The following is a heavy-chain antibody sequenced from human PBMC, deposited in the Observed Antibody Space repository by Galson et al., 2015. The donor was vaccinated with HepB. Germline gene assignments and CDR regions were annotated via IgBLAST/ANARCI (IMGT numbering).Heavy chain of an antibody. D-gene: IGHD3-16*01. CDR1: GFTVSSNY. J-gene: IGHJ6*02. CDR3: ARDQGLGVPYYYYYGMDV. CDR2: IYSGGST. Sequence: SLRLSCAASGFTVSSNYMSWVRQAPGKGLEWVSVIYSGGSTYYADSVKGRFTISRDNSKNTLYLQMNSLRAEDTAVYYCARDQGLGVPYYYYYGMDVWGQGTTVTVSS. V-gene: IGHV3-66*01.